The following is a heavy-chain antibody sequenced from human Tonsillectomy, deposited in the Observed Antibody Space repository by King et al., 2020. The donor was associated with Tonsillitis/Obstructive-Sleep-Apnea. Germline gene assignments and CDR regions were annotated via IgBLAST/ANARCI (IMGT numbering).Heavy chain of an antibody. Sequence: VQLVESGGGVVQPGRSLRLSCEASGFTFSSYGMHWVRQAPGKGLEWVAVIWNDGSNKYYAHSVKGRFTISRDNSKKTLYMQMKSLRAEYTAVYYCVGGYSDYRMDVWGKGTTVTVSS. CDR2: IWNDGSNK. J-gene: IGHJ6*04. CDR1: GFTFSSYG. CDR3: VGGYSDYRMDV. D-gene: IGHD6-25*01. V-gene: IGHV3-33*01.